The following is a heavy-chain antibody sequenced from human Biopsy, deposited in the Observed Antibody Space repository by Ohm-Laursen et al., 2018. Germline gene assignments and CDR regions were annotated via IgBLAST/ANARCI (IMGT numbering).Heavy chain of an antibody. V-gene: IGHV4-59*08. J-gene: IGHJ6*02. D-gene: IGHD5-18*01. CDR3: ARGIAVVRSLDV. Sequence: SDTLSPTWNVSGGSISSYYWSWIRQAPGKGLEFIGYVYSSGSTNYNPSLKSRATISLDTSRNQVSLRLSSVTAADTAVYYCARGIAVVRSLDVWGQGTTVAVSS. CDR1: GGSISSYY. CDR2: VYSSGST.